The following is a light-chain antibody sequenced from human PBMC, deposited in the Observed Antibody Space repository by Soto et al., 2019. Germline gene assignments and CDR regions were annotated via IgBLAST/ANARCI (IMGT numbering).Light chain of an antibody. CDR1: QGISNH. J-gene: IGKJ1*01. CDR2: AAS. Sequence: DIPMTQSPSSLSASVGDRVTITCRASQGISNHLAWFQQKPGKAPRPLIYAASSLQSGVPSKFSGSASGTDFTLTISSLQPEDFATYYCQQYNTYPWTFGQGTKVEVK. CDR3: QQYNTYPWT. V-gene: IGKV1-16*02.